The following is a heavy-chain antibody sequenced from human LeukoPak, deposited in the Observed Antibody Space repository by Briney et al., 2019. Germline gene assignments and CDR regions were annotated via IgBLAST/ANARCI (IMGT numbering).Heavy chain of an antibody. CDR3: ARDRPLLRFLTPVSGGHLYGMDV. V-gene: IGHV1-46*01. CDR1: GYTFTSYY. J-gene: IGHJ6*02. CDR2: INPSGGST. D-gene: IGHD3-3*01. Sequence: ASVKVSCKASGYTFTSYYMHWVRQAPGQGLEWMRIINPSGGSTSYAQKFQGRVTMTRGTSTSTVYMELSSLRSEDTAVYYCARDRPLLRFLTPVSGGHLYGMDVWGQGTTVTVSS.